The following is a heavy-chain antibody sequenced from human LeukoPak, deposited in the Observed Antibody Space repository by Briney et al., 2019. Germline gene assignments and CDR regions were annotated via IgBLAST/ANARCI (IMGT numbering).Heavy chain of an antibody. D-gene: IGHD5-12*01. J-gene: IGHJ4*02. CDR1: GFTVRSNY. CDR3: STDGYPPRYFDY. V-gene: IGHV3-15*01. CDR2: IKSRTDGGTA. Sequence: GGSLRLSCAASGFTVRSNYMSWVRQVPGKGLEWVGRIKSRTDGGTADYAAPVTGRFTISRDDSKSTLYLQMNSLKTEDTAVYYCSTDGYPPRYFDYWGQGTLVTVSS.